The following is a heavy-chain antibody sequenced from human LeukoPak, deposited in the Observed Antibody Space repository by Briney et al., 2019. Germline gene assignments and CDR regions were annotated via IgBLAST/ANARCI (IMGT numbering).Heavy chain of an antibody. D-gene: IGHD5-12*01. CDR3: ARDRWLGY. J-gene: IGHJ4*02. V-gene: IGHV4-59*01. Sequence: SETLSLTCTVSGGSISSYFWSWVRQPPGKGLEWIGYIYYSGSNNYNPSLKSRVTISVDTSKNQFSLKLASVTTADTAVYYCARDRWLGYWGQGTLVTVSS. CDR2: IYYSGSN. CDR1: GGSISSYF.